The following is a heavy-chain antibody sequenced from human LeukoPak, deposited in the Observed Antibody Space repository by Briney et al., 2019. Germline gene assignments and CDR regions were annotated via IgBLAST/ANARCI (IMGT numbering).Heavy chain of an antibody. CDR1: GFTFSSYG. D-gene: IGHD4-17*01. J-gene: IGHJ4*02. V-gene: IGHV3-30*18. CDR2: ISYDGSNK. Sequence: PGGSLRLSCAASGFTFSSYGMHWVRQAPGKGLEWVAVISYDGSNKYYADSVEGRFTISRDNSKNTLYLQMNSLRAEDTAVYYCAKRERLNYGDYPSLWGQGTLVTVSS. CDR3: AKRERLNYGDYPSL.